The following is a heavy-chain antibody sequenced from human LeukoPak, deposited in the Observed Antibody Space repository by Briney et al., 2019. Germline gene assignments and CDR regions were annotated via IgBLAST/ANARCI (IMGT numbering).Heavy chain of an antibody. CDR3: ARTWGLGWYFDL. Sequence: SETLSLTCTVSGGSISSYYWSWIRQPPGKGLEWIGYIYYSGSTNYNPSLKSRVTISVDTSKNQFSLKLSSVTAADTAVYYCARTWGLGWYFDLWGRGTLVTVSS. J-gene: IGHJ2*01. V-gene: IGHV4-59*01. CDR2: IYYSGST. CDR1: GGSISSYY. D-gene: IGHD7-27*01.